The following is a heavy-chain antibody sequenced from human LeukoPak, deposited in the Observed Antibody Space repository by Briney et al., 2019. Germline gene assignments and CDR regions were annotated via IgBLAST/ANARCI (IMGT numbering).Heavy chain of an antibody. D-gene: IGHD4-17*01. V-gene: IGHV3-30*18. CDR2: ISYEGSIK. J-gene: IGHJ4*02. CDR3: AKYGMTTVTYIDY. CDR1: GFTFSSYG. Sequence: GGSLRLSCAASGFTFSSYGMHWVRQAPGKGLEWVAVISYEGSIKYYADSVKGRFTISRDNSKNTLYLQMNSLRTEDTAVYYCAKYGMTTVTYIDYWGQGTLVTVSS.